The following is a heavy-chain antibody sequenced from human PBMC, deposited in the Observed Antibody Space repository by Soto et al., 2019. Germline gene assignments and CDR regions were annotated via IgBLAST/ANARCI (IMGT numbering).Heavy chain of an antibody. CDR3: ARCLKYSSPDY. Sequence: LSLTCTVSGGSINYYYWSWIRQPPGKGLEWIGYIYSSGSTNYNPSLKSRVTISVDTSKNQFSLRLSSVTVADTAVYYCARCLKYSSPDYWGQGTLVTVSS. V-gene: IGHV4-59*01. J-gene: IGHJ4*02. CDR2: IYSSGST. D-gene: IGHD6-13*01. CDR1: GGSINYYY.